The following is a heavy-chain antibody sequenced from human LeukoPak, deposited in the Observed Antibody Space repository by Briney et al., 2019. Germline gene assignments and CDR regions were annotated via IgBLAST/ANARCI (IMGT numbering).Heavy chain of an antibody. CDR3: AREFAGSYSWFDP. V-gene: IGHV1-46*01. CDR1: GYTFTSYY. Sequence: ASVKVSCKASGYTFTSYYMHWVRQAPGQGLEWMGIINPSGGSTNYAQKFQGRVTMTTDTSTSTVYMELSSLRSEDTAVYYCAREFAGSYSWFDPWGQGTLVTVSS. D-gene: IGHD1-26*01. J-gene: IGHJ5*02. CDR2: INPSGGST.